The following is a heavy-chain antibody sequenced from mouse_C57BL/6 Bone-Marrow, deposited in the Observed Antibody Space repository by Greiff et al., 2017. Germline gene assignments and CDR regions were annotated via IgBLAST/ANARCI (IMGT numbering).Heavy chain of an antibody. D-gene: IGHD1-1*01. Sequence: VQLQQSGAELVKPGASVKLSCKASGYPFTEYTIHWVKQRSGQGLEWIGWFYPGSGSITYNEKFKDKATLTADKSTSTVNMELSRLTSEDSAVYVGARHEEEEGYYYGRVFAYWGQGTLVTVSA. J-gene: IGHJ3*01. CDR2: FYPGSGSI. V-gene: IGHV1-62-2*01. CDR1: GYPFTEYT. CDR3: ARHEEEEGYYYGRVFAY.